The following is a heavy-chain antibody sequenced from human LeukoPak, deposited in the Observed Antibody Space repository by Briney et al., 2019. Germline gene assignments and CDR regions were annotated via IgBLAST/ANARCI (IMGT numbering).Heavy chain of an antibody. V-gene: IGHV3-7*01. Sequence: GGSLRLSCAASGFTFSSYWMSGVRQAPGKGLEWVANIKQDGSEKYYVDSVKGRFTISRDNAKNSLYLQMNSLRAEDTAVYYCARDLRARYCSGGSCYGWFDPWGQGTLVTVSS. CDR2: IKQDGSEK. J-gene: IGHJ5*02. CDR1: GFTFSSYW. CDR3: ARDLRARYCSGGSCYGWFDP. D-gene: IGHD2-15*01.